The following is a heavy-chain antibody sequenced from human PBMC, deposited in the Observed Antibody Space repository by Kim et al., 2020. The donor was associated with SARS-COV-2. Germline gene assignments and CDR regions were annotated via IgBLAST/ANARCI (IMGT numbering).Heavy chain of an antibody. Sequence: GGSLRLSCAASGFTFSDYYMSWIRQAPGKGLEWVSSISSSSSYTNYADSVKGRFTISRDNAKNSLYLQMNSLRAEDTAVYYCARDRSYSSSPDTYFDYWGQGTLVTVSS. CDR3: ARDRSYSSSPDTYFDY. CDR1: GFTFSDYY. CDR2: ISSSSSYT. V-gene: IGHV3-11*05. D-gene: IGHD6-6*01. J-gene: IGHJ4*02.